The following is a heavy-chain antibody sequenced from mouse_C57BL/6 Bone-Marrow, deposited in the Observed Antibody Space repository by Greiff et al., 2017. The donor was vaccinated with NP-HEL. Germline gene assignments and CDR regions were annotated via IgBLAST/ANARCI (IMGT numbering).Heavy chain of an antibody. Sequence: QVQLQQPGAELVMPGASVKLSCKASGYTFTSYWMHWVKQRPGQGLEWIGEIDPSDSYTNYNQKFKGKSTLTVDKSSSTAYMQLSSLTSEDSAVYYCARSQNGYSDYFDVWGTGTTVTVSS. CDR2: IDPSDSYT. D-gene: IGHD2-3*01. CDR1: GYTFTSYW. J-gene: IGHJ1*03. V-gene: IGHV1-69*01. CDR3: ARSQNGYSDYFDV.